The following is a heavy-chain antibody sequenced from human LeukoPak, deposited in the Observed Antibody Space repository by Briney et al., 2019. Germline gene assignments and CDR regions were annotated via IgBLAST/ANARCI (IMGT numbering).Heavy chain of an antibody. CDR1: GFTFSSYE. J-gene: IGHJ4*02. CDR3: ARGEWLRGYSSGVEQPNFYYFDY. V-gene: IGHV3-48*03. Sequence: PGGSLRLSCAASGFTFSSYEMNWVRQAPGKGLEWVSYISSSGSTIYYADSVKGRFTISRDNAKNSLYLQMNSLRAEDTAVYYCARGEWLRGYSSGVEQPNFYYFDYWGQGTLVTVSS. CDR2: ISSSGSTI. D-gene: IGHD6-19*01.